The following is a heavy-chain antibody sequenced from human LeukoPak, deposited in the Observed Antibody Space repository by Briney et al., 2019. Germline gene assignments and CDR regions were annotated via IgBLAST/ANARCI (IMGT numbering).Heavy chain of an antibody. CDR1: GYTFTSYD. D-gene: IGHD2-2*01. J-gene: IGHJ3*02. Sequence: ASVKVSCKASGYTFTSYDINWVRQATGQGLEWMGWMNPNSGNTGYAQKFQGRVTMTRDTSISTAYMELSRLRSDDTAVYYCASDLNCSSTSCYDAFDIWGQGTMVTVSS. CDR2: MNPNSGNT. CDR3: ASDLNCSSTSCYDAFDI. V-gene: IGHV1-8*01.